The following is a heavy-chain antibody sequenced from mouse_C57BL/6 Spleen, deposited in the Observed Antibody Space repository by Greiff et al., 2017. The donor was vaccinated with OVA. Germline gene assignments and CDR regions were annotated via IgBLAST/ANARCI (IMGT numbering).Heavy chain of an antibody. V-gene: IGHV1-31*01. Sequence: VQLKESGPELVKPGASVKISCKASGYSFTGYYMHWVKQSHGNILDWIGYIYPYNGVSSYNQKFKGKATLTVDKSSSTAYMELRSLTSEDSAVYYCALTTVVATGAMDYWGQGTSVTVSS. CDR3: ALTTVVATGAMDY. J-gene: IGHJ4*01. CDR1: GYSFTGYY. D-gene: IGHD1-1*01. CDR2: IYPYNGVS.